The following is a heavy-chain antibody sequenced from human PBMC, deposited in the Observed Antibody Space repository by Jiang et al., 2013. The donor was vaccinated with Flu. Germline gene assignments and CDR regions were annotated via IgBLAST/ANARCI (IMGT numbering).Heavy chain of an antibody. Sequence: PSETLSLTCTVSGVSGGSMSSYVLELDPAAPGRDWNGLGIXFTWERRLQPSLKSRVTISVDTSQNQFSLTVTSVTAADAAVYYCARGRDHAFDIWGRGTMVTVSS. CDR3: ARGRDHAFDI. J-gene: IGHJ3*02. CDR1: GVSGGSMSSYV. V-gene: IGHV4-59*01. CDR2: XFTWER.